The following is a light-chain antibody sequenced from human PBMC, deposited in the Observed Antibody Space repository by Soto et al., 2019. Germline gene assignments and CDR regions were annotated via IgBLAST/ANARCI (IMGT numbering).Light chain of an antibody. CDR2: DAS. CDR3: QQRSNWRQVT. CDR1: QSINRH. V-gene: IGKV3-11*01. Sequence: EIVLTQSPATLSLSPGERATLSCRASQSINRHLAWYRQKPGQAPRLLIYDASNRATGIPARFSGSGSGTDFTLTISSLEPEDFGVYYCQQRSNWRQVTFCGWSKVDIK. J-gene: IGKJ4*01.